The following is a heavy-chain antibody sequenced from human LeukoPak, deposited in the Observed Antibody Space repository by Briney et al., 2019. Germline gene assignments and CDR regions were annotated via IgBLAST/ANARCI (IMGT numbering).Heavy chain of an antibody. Sequence: PGGSLRLSCAASGFTFSSYAMSWVRQAPGKGLEWVSAISGSGGGTYYADSVKGRFTISRDNSKNTLYLQMNSLRAEDTAVYYCAKDHKTRGNMVRGVMRVAFDIWGQGTMVTVSS. CDR3: AKDHKTRGNMVRGVMRVAFDI. D-gene: IGHD3-10*01. CDR2: ISGSGGGT. CDR1: GFTFSSYA. V-gene: IGHV3-23*01. J-gene: IGHJ3*02.